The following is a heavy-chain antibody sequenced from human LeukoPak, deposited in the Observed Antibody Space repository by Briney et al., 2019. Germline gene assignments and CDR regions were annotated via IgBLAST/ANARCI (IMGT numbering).Heavy chain of an antibody. J-gene: IGHJ4*02. Sequence: GGSLRLSCTPSGFTFGDYAMTWFRQAPGKGLEWIGFIRSKAYGGTTEYAASVKGRFTISRDDSKSIAYLQMNSLKTDDTAVYYCASGGFSFGYWGQGTLVTVSS. CDR3: ASGGFSFGY. CDR1: GFTFGDYA. CDR2: IRSKAYGGTT. D-gene: IGHD3-3*01. V-gene: IGHV3-49*03.